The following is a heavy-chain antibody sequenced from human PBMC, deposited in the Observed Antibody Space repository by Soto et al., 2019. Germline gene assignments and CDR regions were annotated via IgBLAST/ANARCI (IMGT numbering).Heavy chain of an antibody. J-gene: IGHJ6*03. Sequence: GGSLRLSCAASGFTFSSHAMSWVRQAPGKGLEWVSVIRGSDGSTYYADSVKGRFTISRDNSKNTLYLQLNSLRAEDTALYYCAQSTLWFGYMDVWGKGTTVTVSS. CDR2: IRGSDGST. V-gene: IGHV3-23*01. CDR3: AQSTLWFGYMDV. CDR1: GFTFSSHA. D-gene: IGHD3-10*01.